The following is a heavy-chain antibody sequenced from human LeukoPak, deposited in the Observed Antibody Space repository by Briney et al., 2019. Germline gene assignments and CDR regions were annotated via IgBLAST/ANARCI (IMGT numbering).Heavy chain of an antibody. Sequence: GGSLRLSCAVSGFTFNNYAMTWVRQAPGKGLEWVSGISTSGGSTYYADSVKGRFIISRDNSKNTLHLQMHSLRADDTAIYYCAWDHYASGSYLPYYFDYWGQGTLVTVSS. J-gene: IGHJ4*02. CDR3: AWDHYASGSYLPYYFDY. CDR1: GFTFNNYA. CDR2: ISTSGGST. V-gene: IGHV3-23*01. D-gene: IGHD3-10*01.